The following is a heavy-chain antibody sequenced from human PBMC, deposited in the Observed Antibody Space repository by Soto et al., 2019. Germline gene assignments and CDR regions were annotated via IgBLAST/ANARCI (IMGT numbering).Heavy chain of an antibody. V-gene: IGHV3-33*01. CDR3: ARAFITGPFDY. D-gene: IGHD3-22*01. CDR1: GFTFSSYG. J-gene: IGHJ4*02. Sequence: WSLRLSCAASGFTFSSYGMHWVRQAPGKGLEWVAVIWYDGSNKYYADSVKGRFTISRDNSKNTLYLQMNSLRAEDTAVYYCARAFITGPFDYWGQGTLVTVS. CDR2: IWYDGSNK.